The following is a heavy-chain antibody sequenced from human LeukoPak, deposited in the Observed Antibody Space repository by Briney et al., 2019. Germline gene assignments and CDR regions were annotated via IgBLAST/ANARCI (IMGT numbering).Heavy chain of an antibody. V-gene: IGHV3-7*01. CDR3: ARGVRGQLADLDD. CDR2: IKEDGSEK. D-gene: IGHD2-15*01. CDR1: GFTFTTFW. J-gene: IGHJ4*02. Sequence: GGSLRLSCAASGFTFTTFWMSWVRQAPGKGLEWLANIKEDGSEKYYLDSVRGRITVSRDNAKNSLNLQIDSLGVEDTAVYYCARGVRGQLADLDDWGPGTLVTVSS.